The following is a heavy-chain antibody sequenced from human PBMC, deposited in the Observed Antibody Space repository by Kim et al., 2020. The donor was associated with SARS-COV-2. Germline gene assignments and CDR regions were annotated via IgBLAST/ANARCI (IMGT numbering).Heavy chain of an antibody. V-gene: IGHV3-21*01. CDR2: ISSSSSYI. Sequence: GGSLRLSCAASGFTFSSYSMNWVRQAPGKGLEWVSSISSSSSYIYYADSVKGRFTISRDNAKNSLYLQMNNLRAEDTAVYYCARDQDGSGSLYYYYYGMDVWGQGTTVTVSS. CDR3: ARDQDGSGSLYYYYYGMDV. CDR1: GFTFSSYS. D-gene: IGHD3-10*01. J-gene: IGHJ6*02.